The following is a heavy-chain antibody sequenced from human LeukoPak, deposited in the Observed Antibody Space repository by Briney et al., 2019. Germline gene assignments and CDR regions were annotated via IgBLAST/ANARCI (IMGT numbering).Heavy chain of an antibody. Sequence: ASVKVSCKASGYTFTSYYMHWVRQAPGQGLEWMGRINPNSGGTNYAQKFQGRVTMTRDTSISTAYMELSRLRSDDTAVYYCARDLFDGSWYGGNDAFDIWGQGTMVTVSS. D-gene: IGHD6-13*01. CDR1: GYTFTSYY. V-gene: IGHV1-2*06. J-gene: IGHJ3*02. CDR3: ARDLFDGSWYGGNDAFDI. CDR2: INPNSGGT.